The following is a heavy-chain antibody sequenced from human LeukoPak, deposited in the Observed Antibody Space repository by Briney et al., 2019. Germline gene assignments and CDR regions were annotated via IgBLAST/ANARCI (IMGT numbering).Heavy chain of an antibody. V-gene: IGHV3-7*01. CDR2: IKQDGSEK. Sequence: PGGSLRLSCAASGFTFSSYWMSWVRQAPGKGLEWVANIKQDGSEKYYVDSVKGRFTISRDNAKNSLYLQMNSLRAEDTAVYYCARHALGPYSYDEYFDYWGQGTLVTVSS. CDR3: ARHALGPYSYDEYFDY. D-gene: IGHD5-18*01. CDR1: GFTFSSYW. J-gene: IGHJ4*02.